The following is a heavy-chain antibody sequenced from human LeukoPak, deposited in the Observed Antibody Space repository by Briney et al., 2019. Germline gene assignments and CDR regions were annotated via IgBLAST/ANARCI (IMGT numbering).Heavy chain of an antibody. D-gene: IGHD2-2*02. J-gene: IGHJ6*03. Sequence: GASVKVSCKASGYTFTGYYMHWVRQAPGQGLEWMGWINPNSGGTNYAQKFQGRVTMTRDMSTSTVYMDLSSLRSEDTAVYYCARVAAEVVGLPGAIGFGWLRRDYYYMDVWGKGTTVTVSS. CDR2: INPNSGGT. CDR1: GYTFTGYY. CDR3: ARVAAEVVGLPGAIGFGWLRRDYYYMDV. V-gene: IGHV1-2*02.